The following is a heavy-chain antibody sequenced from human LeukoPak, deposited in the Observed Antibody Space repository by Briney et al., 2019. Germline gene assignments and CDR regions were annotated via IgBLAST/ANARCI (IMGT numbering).Heavy chain of an antibody. V-gene: IGHV3-23*01. CDR1: GFTFSSYA. Sequence: PGGSLRLSCAASGFTFSSYAMSWVRQAPGKGLEWVSAISGSGGSTYYADSVKGRFTISRDNSKNTLYLQMNSLRAEDTAVYYCARDARSSGWIPYFDYWGQGTLVTVSS. D-gene: IGHD6-19*01. CDR3: ARDARSSGWIPYFDY. J-gene: IGHJ4*02. CDR2: ISGSGGST.